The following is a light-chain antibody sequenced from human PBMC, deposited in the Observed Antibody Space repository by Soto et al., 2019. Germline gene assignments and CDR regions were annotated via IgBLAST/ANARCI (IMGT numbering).Light chain of an antibody. CDR2: DAS. CDR1: QSVSSN. V-gene: IGKV3-15*01. J-gene: IGKJ5*01. CDR3: QQYNNWPTVT. Sequence: EIVMTQSPATLSVSPGERSTLSCRASQSVSSNLSWYEHKPGQAPRLLIYDASTRATGIPASFSSGGSWTRYTLIISSLQSEDFAVYYCQQYNNWPTVTFGQGTRLEIK.